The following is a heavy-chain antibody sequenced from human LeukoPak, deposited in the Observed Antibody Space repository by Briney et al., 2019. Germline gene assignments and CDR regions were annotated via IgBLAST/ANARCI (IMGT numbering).Heavy chain of an antibody. CDR3: AKDPYSSNWYNWFDP. J-gene: IGHJ5*02. CDR1: GFTFSSYA. D-gene: IGHD6-13*01. V-gene: IGHV3-23*01. CDR2: ISGSGGST. Sequence: GGSLRLSCAASGFTFSSYAMSWVRQAPGKGLEWVSAISGSGGSTYYADSVKGRFTISRDNSKNTLYLQINSLRAEDTAVYYCAKDPYSSNWYNWFDPWGQGTLVTVSS.